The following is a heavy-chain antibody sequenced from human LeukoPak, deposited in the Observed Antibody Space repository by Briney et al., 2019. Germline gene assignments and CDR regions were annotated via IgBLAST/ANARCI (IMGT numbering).Heavy chain of an antibody. CDR2: IYYSGST. Sequence: SEILSLTCTVSGGSISSSSYYWGWIRQPPGKGLEWIGSIYYSGSTYYNPSLKSRVTISVDTSKNQFSLKLSSVTAADTAVYYCASPYNWNSRNAFDIWGQGTMVTVSS. CDR1: GGSISSSSYY. V-gene: IGHV4-39*01. D-gene: IGHD1-1*01. CDR3: ASPYNWNSRNAFDI. J-gene: IGHJ3*02.